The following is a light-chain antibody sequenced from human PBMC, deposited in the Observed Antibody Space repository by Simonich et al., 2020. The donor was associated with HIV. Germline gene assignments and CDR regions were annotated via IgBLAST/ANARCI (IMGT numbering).Light chain of an antibody. CDR3: SSYTSSSTVV. J-gene: IGLJ2*01. V-gene: IGLV3-21*03. CDR1: NIGSKS. CDR2: DDS. Sequence: SYVLTQPPSVSVAPGKTARITCGENNIGSKSVHWYQQKPGQAPVLVVYDDSDRPSGIPERFSGSNPGNTATLTISGLQAEDEADYYCSSYTSSSTVVFGGGTKLTVL.